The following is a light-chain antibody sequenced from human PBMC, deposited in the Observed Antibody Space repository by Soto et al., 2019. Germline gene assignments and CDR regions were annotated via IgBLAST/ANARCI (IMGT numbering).Light chain of an antibody. J-gene: IGKJ1*01. CDR2: DAS. CDR1: QFVSRSY. V-gene: IGKV3-20*01. CDR3: HQSGDSVWT. Sequence: EIVLTQSPGTLSLSPGESATLSCRASQFVSRSYFAWYQQRPGQAPRLLIYDASRRATGIPDRFSGSGSGTDFVLTIRRLEPEDFGVYYCHQSGDSVWTFGQCTKVEIK.